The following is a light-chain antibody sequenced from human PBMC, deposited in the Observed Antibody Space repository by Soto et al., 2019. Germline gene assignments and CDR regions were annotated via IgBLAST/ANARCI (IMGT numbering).Light chain of an antibody. J-gene: IGLJ2*01. CDR2: EVK. V-gene: IGLV2-14*01. Sequence: QSALTQPASVSGSPGQSITISCTGTSSDIGIYDYVSWYQHHPGQAPKLIIYEVKNRPSGVSNRFSGSKSGNTASLTISGLQAEDETNYYCSSYTTTHTVVFGGGTKVTVL. CDR1: SSDIGIYDY. CDR3: SSYTTTHTVV.